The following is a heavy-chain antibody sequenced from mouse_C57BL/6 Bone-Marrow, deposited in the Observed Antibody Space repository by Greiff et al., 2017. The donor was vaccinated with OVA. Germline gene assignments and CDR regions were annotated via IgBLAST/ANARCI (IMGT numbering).Heavy chain of an antibody. CDR3: ADEAGYDYAGGSCCDY. J-gene: IGHJ3*01. D-gene: IGHD2-4*01. V-gene: IGHV1-50*01. CDR1: GYTFTSYW. CDR2: IDPSDSYT. Sequence: QVQLKQPGAELVKPGASVKLSCKASGYTFTSYWMQWVKQRPGQGLEWIGEIDPSDSYTNYNQKFKGKATLTVDTSSSTAYMQLSSLTSEDSAVYSSADEAGYDYAGGSCCDYWGQGTMLTVSS.